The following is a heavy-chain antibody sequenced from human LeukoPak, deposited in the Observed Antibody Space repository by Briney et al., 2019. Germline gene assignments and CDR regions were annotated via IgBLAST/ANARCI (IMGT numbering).Heavy chain of an antibody. CDR2: IYPGDSDT. D-gene: IGHD3-22*01. Sequence: GESLKISCEGSGYSFTNYWIGWVRQMPGKGLEWMGIIYPGDSDTRYSPSFQGQVTISADKSINTAYLQWSSLKASDTAMYYCARFVSGYYGSVGYWGQGTLVTVSS. CDR3: ARFVSGYYGSVGY. CDR1: GYSFTNYW. V-gene: IGHV5-51*01. J-gene: IGHJ4*02.